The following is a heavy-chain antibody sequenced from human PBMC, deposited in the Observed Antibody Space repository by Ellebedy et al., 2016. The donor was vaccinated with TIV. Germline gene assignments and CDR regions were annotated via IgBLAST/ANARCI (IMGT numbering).Heavy chain of an antibody. D-gene: IGHD2-21*02. V-gene: IGHV4-34*01. CDR1: GGSLSGYS. J-gene: IGHJ2*01. CDR2: INHRGST. Sequence: SETLSLTCAVNGGSLSGYSWSWIRQPPGKGLEWIGEINHRGSTKYNPSLKRRVTISVETSENQFSLRLSAVTAADTAVYYCARCDWQDVDPDRWYVDLWGRGTLVSVFS. CDR3: ARCDWQDVDPDRWYVDL.